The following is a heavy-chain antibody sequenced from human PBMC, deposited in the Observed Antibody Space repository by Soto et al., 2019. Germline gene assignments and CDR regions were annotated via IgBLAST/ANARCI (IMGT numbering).Heavy chain of an antibody. J-gene: IGHJ6*02. Sequence: QVQLVESGGGVVQPGRSLRLSCAASGFTFSSYGMHWVRQAPGKGLECVAVISYDGGDSYYADSVQGRITISRDNSKNTLYLQMDSLRAEDTAVYYCAKEVFKLSYKYHGMDVWGQGNTVTVTS. CDR1: GFTFSSYG. D-gene: IGHD1-1*01. CDR2: ISYDGGDS. V-gene: IGHV3-30*18. CDR3: AKEVFKLSYKYHGMDV.